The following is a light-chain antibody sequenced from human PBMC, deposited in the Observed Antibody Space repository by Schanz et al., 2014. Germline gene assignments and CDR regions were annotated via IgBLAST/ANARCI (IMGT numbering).Light chain of an antibody. CDR2: EVH. Sequence: QSALTQPPSASGSPGQSVTISCSGTTSDVGRYSYVSWYQQHPGKVPKLIIYEVHRRPSGVPDRFSGSKSGNTASLTVSGLQAEDEADYYCSSNGGVNIYVFGTGTKLTVL. CDR1: TSDVGRYSY. V-gene: IGLV2-8*01. J-gene: IGLJ1*01. CDR3: SSNGGVNIYV.